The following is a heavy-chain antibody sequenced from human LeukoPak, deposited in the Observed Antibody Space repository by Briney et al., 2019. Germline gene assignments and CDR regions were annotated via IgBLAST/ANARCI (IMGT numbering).Heavy chain of an antibody. D-gene: IGHD2-8*01. J-gene: IGHJ1*01. CDR3: ARDRQVYAIGMDFQH. CDR2: IIPIFGTA. CDR1: GGTFSSYA. V-gene: IGHV1-69*06. Sequence: SVKVSCTASGGTFSSYAISWVRQAPGQGLEWMGGIIPIFGTANYAQKFQGRVTITADKSTSTAYMELSSLRSEDTAVYYCARDRQVYAIGMDFQHWGQGTLVTVSS.